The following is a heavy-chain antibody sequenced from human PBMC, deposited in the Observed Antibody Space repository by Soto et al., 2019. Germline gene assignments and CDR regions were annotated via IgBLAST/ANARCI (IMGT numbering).Heavy chain of an antibody. J-gene: IGHJ4*02. CDR2: IYYSGST. V-gene: IGHV4-59*01. Sequence: SETLSLTCTVSGGSSSRYYWSWIRQPPGKGLEWIGYIYYSGSTNYNPSLKSRVTISVDTSKNQFSLKLRLDDTAVYYCAKEITPRSSNGWPFDSWGQGTLVTVSS. CDR1: GGSSSRYY. CDR3: AKEITPRSSNGWPFDS. D-gene: IGHD6-19*01.